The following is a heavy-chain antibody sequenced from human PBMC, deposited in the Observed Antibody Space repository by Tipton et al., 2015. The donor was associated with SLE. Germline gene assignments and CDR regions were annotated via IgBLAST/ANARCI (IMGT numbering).Heavy chain of an antibody. D-gene: IGHD6-13*01. CDR1: GGSISSYY. CDR3: ARASDISRWYDYYYGMDV. J-gene: IGHJ6*02. V-gene: IGHV4-59*08. Sequence: TLSLTCTVSGGSISSYYWSWIRQPPGKGLEWIGYVYYSGSTNYNPSLKNRVTISLDMSKNQFSLRLTSVTAADTALYYCARASDISRWYDYYYGMDVWGQGTTVTVSS. CDR2: VYYSGST.